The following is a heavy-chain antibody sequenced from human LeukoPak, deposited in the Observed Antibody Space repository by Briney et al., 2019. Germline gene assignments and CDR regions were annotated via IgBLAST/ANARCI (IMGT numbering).Heavy chain of an antibody. CDR1: SGSISSYY. V-gene: IGHV4-59*01. CDR2: IYYSGST. CDR3: ARINYYGSGSRDAFDI. J-gene: IGHJ3*02. D-gene: IGHD3-10*01. Sequence: SETLSLTCTVSSGSISSYYWSWIRQPPGKGLEWIGYIYYSGSTNYNPSLKSRVTISVDTSKNQFSLKLSSVTAADTAVYYCARINYYGSGSRDAFDIWGQGTMVTVSS.